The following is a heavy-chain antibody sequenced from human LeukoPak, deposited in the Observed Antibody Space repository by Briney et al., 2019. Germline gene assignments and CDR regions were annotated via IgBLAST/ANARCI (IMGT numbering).Heavy chain of an antibody. V-gene: IGHV3-49*04. CDR3: SRYWMYSSAY. CDR1: GCTYRDYA. CDR2: IRSAAYGWTT. D-gene: IGHD6-19*01. Sequence: SLSLSRTGSGCTYRDYALTWVRQARARGLEGVGFIRSAAYGWTTEYAASVKGSFSISRDDFKSIAYLQMNSLKTEDTAVYYCSRYWMYSSAYWGQGTLVTVSS. J-gene: IGHJ4*02.